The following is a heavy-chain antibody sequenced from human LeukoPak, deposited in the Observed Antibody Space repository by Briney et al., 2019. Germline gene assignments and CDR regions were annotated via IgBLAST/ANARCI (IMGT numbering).Heavy chain of an antibody. Sequence: GGSLRLSCAASRFTFSGSAMHWVRQASGKGLEWVGRIRSKANSYATAYAASVKGRFTISRDDSKNTAYLQMNSLKTEDTAVYYCTRHXVNYYXXXXXVXXKGTXXTX. V-gene: IGHV3-73*01. J-gene: IGHJ6*03. CDR2: IRSKANSYAT. CDR3: TRHXVNYYXXXXXV. CDR1: RFTFSGSA.